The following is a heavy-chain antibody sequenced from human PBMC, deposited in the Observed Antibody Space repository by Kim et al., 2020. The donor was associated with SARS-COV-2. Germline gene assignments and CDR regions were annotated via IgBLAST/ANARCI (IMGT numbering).Heavy chain of an antibody. CDR1: GFTFSSYG. Sequence: GGSLRLSCAASGFTFSSYGMHWVRQAPGKGLEWVAVIWYDGSNKYYADSVKGRFTISRDNSKNTLYLQMNSLRAEDTAVYYCAKDISGGWLAYFDYWGQGTLVTVSS. J-gene: IGHJ4*02. CDR3: AKDISGGWLAYFDY. D-gene: IGHD6-19*01. CDR2: IWYDGSNK. V-gene: IGHV3-33*06.